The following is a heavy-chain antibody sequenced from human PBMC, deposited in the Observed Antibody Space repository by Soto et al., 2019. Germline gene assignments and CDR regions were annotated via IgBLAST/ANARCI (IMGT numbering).Heavy chain of an antibody. J-gene: IGHJ3*02. D-gene: IGHD6-13*01. CDR2: IPNTENKK. V-gene: IGHV3-30-3*01. CDR1: GFTFSSYG. Sequence: DLEESGGGVVQPGTSLRLSCVASGFTFSSYGMHWVRQAPGKGLEWVAVIPNTENKKYYADSVKGRFTISRDNSPNTLFLQMDSLMSEDTAMYYCARTAGGRGRGALDSWGQGTMVTVS. CDR3: ARTAGGRGRGALDS.